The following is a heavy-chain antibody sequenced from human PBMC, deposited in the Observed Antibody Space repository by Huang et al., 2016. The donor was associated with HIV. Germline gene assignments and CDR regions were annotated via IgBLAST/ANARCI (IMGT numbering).Heavy chain of an antibody. CDR3: TREYTVAGAFDL. J-gene: IGHJ3*01. D-gene: IGHD5-12*01. Sequence: QVQLVESGGGVVQPGRSLRLSCAASGFSFANYALHWVRQASGKRVEWVVFISNDGSSRYYADSVKCRFTISRDNFKNALYLQMNRLRGDDTAVYYCTREYTVAGAFDLWGQGTMVTVSS. CDR1: GFSFANYA. CDR2: ISNDGSSR. V-gene: IGHV3-30-3*01.